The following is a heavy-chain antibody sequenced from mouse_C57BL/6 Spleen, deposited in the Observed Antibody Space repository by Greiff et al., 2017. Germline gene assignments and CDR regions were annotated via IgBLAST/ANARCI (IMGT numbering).Heavy chain of an antibody. Sequence: QVQLQQSGAGLVKPGASVKISCKASGYAFSSYWMNWVKQRPGKGLEWIGQISPGDGDTNYNGTFTGKATLTADKSSSTAYMQLSSLTSEDTAVYFCARRGTDWYFDVWGTGTTVTVSA. V-gene: IGHV1-80*01. CDR2: ISPGDGDT. CDR1: GYAFSSYW. J-gene: IGHJ1*03. D-gene: IGHD3-3*01. CDR3: ARRGTDWYFDV.